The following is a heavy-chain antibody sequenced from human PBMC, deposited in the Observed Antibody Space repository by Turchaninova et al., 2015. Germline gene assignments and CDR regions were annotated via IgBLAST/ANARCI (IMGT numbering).Heavy chain of an antibody. Sequence: QVQLQQWGAGLLKPSENVSLTCAVYGGSFSGNFWSWIRQPPGKGLEWVGQINHSGNTNYNPSLTSRVTTSVDTSKNQFSLRLTSVTAADTAVYYCARLPNWNYDFRIDSWGRGTLVTVAS. CDR1: GGSFSGNF. CDR3: ARLPNWNYDFRIDS. D-gene: IGHD1-7*01. V-gene: IGHV4-34*01. J-gene: IGHJ4*02. CDR2: INHSGNT.